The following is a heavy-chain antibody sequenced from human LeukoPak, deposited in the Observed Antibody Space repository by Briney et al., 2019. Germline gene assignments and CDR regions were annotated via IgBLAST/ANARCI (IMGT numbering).Heavy chain of an antibody. CDR1: GFTFSSYS. CDR3: AKDQEGFRWYFDL. V-gene: IGHV3-23*01. J-gene: IGHJ2*01. Sequence: GGSLRLSCAASGFTFSSYSMNWVRQAPGKGLEWVSAISGSGFSTYYADSVKGRFTISRDNSKNTLYLQMSSLRAGDTAVYYCAKDQEGFRWYFDLWGRGTLVTVSS. CDR2: ISGSGFST.